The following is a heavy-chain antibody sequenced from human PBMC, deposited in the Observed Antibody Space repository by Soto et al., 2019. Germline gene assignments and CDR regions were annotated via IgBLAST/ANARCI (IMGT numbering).Heavy chain of an antibody. CDR1: GFTFSSYA. V-gene: IGHV3-23*01. CDR2: ISASGGST. D-gene: IGHD6-25*01. J-gene: IGHJ4*02. Sequence: WGSLRLSCAASGFTFSSYAMSWVRQSPGKGLEWVSAISASGGSTYYADSVKGRFTISRDNYKNTLYLQMNSLRAEDTAVYYCAKGSGSRPSDYWRQGPMITVSS. CDR3: AKGSGSRPSDY.